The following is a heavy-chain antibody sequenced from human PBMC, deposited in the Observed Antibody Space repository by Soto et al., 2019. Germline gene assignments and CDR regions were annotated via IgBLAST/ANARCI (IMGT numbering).Heavy chain of an antibody. Sequence: QVQLQESGPGLVKPSETLSLTCTVSGGSISSYYWSWIRQPPGKGLEWIGYIYYSGSTNYNPSLKSRVTISVDTSKNQFSLKLSSVTAADTAVYYCARAQLGYCTNGVCYLSIFDYWGQGTLVTVSS. V-gene: IGHV4-59*01. CDR1: GGSISSYY. CDR3: ARAQLGYCTNGVCYLSIFDY. CDR2: IYYSGST. J-gene: IGHJ4*02. D-gene: IGHD2-8*01.